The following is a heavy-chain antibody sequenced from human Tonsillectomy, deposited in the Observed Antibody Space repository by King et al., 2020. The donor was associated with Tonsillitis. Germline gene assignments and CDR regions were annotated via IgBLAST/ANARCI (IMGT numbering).Heavy chain of an antibody. CDR2: ISYDGSNK. CDR1: GFTFSSYA. J-gene: IGHJ4*02. Sequence: EQLVQSGGGVVQPGRSLRLSCAASGFTFSSYAMHWVRQAPGKGLEWVAVISYDGSNKYYADSVKGRFTISRDNSKNTLYLQMNSLRAEDTAVYYCASMYSSGWYYFDYWGQGTLVIVSS. CDR3: ASMYSSGWYYFDY. V-gene: IGHV3-30-3*01. D-gene: IGHD6-19*01.